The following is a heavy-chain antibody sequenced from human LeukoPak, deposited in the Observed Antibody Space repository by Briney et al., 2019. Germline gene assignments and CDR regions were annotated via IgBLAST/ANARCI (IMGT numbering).Heavy chain of an antibody. Sequence: PSETLSLTCTVSGGSIRSYWWSWIRQPPGKGLEWIGHIYYSGDTIYNPSLESRLAISLDTSKNQFSLSLNSATAADTAVYYCARQTWLLDYWGQGILVTVSS. V-gene: IGHV4-59*08. D-gene: IGHD5-12*01. CDR3: ARQTWLLDY. CDR1: GGSIRSYW. J-gene: IGHJ4*02. CDR2: IYYSGDT.